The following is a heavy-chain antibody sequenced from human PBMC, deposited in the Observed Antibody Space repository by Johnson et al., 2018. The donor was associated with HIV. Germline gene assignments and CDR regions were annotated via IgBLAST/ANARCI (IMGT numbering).Heavy chain of an antibody. CDR3: ARDRGRTSPFGVVIMDAFDI. CDR2: INWNGCST. CDR1: GFTFDDYG. V-gene: IGHV3-20*04. D-gene: IGHD3-3*01. Sequence: VQLVESGGGVVRPGGSLRLSCASSGFTFDDYGMSWVRQAPGKGLEWVSGINWNGCSTGYADSVKGRLTISRDNAKNSLYLQMNSLRAEDTALYYCARDRGRTSPFGVVIMDAFDIWGQGTMVTVSS. J-gene: IGHJ3*02.